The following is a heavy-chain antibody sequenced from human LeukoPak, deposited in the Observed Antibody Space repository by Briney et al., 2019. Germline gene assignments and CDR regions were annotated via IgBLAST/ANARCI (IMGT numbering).Heavy chain of an antibody. J-gene: IGHJ6*03. CDR3: ARAGGIAVFRNYYMDV. CDR2: IIPIFGTA. CDR1: GGTFSSYA. D-gene: IGHD6-19*01. Sequence: ASVKVSCKASGGTFSSYAISWVRQAPGQGLEWMGGIIPIFGTANYAQKFQGRVTITADKSTSTAYMELSSLRSEDTAVYYCARAGGIAVFRNYYMDVWGKGTTVTVSS. V-gene: IGHV1-69*06.